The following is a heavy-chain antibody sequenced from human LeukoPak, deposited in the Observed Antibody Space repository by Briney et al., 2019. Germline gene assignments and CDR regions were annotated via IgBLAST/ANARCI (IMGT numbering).Heavy chain of an antibody. Sequence: ASVKVSCKASGGTFSSYAISWVRQAPGQGLEWMGGIIPIFGTANYAQKFQGRVTITADKSTSTAYMELSSLRSEDTAVYYCARAVDIVVVPAAYPYYYGMDVWGKGTTVTVSS. CDR1: GGTFSSYA. CDR3: ARAVDIVVVPAAYPYYYGMDV. CDR2: IIPIFGTA. D-gene: IGHD2-2*01. V-gene: IGHV1-69*06. J-gene: IGHJ6*04.